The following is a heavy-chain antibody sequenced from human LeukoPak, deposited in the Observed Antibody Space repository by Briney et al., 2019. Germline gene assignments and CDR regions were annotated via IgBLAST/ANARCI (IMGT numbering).Heavy chain of an antibody. CDR1: GFTFSSYS. V-gene: IGHV3-21*01. D-gene: IGHD1-26*01. CDR2: ISSSSSYI. J-gene: IGHJ4*02. CDR3: ARDRAMEVGAYYFDY. Sequence: PGGSLRLSCAASGFTFSSYSMNWVRQAPGKGLEWVSSISSSSSYIYYADSVKGRFTISRDNAKNSLYLQMNSLRAEDTAVYYCARDRAMEVGAYYFDYRGQGTLVTVSS.